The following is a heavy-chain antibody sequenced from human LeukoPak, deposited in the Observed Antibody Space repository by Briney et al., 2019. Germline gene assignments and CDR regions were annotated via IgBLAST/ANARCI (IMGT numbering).Heavy chain of an antibody. V-gene: IGHV3-74*01. CDR3: ASPGYSVYYYFDY. CDR2: INSDGSST. J-gene: IGHJ4*02. CDR1: EFTFSNYW. D-gene: IGHD5/OR15-5a*01. Sequence: GGSLRLSCAASEFTFSNYWMHWVRQAPGKGLVWVSRINSDGSSTSYADSVKGRFTISRDNAKNTLYLQMNSLRAEDTAVYYCASPGYSVYYYFDYWRQGTLVTVSS.